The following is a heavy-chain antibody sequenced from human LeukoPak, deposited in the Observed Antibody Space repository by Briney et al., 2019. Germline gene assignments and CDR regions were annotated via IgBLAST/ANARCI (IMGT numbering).Heavy chain of an antibody. CDR2: FDPEDGET. D-gene: IGHD2-2*01. CDR3: VRDWQCTGTSCYDVFDY. CDR1: GYTLNKLS. Sequence: GASVKVSCKVSGYTLNKLSMHWVRQAPGKGLEWVGGFDPEDGETIYAQKFQGRVTMTEDTSTDTAYMELSSLRSDDTAVYFCVRDWQCTGTSCYDVFDYWGQGTLVTVSS. J-gene: IGHJ4*02. V-gene: IGHV1-24*01.